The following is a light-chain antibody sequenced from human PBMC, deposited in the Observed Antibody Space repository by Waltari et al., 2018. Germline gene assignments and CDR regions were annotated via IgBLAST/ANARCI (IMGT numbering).Light chain of an antibody. CDR1: QTVNTY. CDR3: QQSYFAPWT. V-gene: IGKV1-39*01. CDR2: TAS. J-gene: IGKJ1*01. Sequence: DIQMTQSPSSLSASVGHRVTITCRASQTVNTYLNWYQQRPGKAPKLLIYTASRLQSGVPSRFSGSGSGADFTLTISSLQPEDFATYYCQQSYFAPWTFGQGTKVENK.